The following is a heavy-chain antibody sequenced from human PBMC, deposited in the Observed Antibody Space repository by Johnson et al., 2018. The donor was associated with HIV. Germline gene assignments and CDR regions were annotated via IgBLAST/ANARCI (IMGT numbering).Heavy chain of an antibody. CDR3: AKDLSSQLLWFIRDGFDV. D-gene: IGHD3-10*01. Sequence: QVHLVESGGGFVKPGGSLRLSCLASGFSFSDYYMSWIRQAPGKGLECISYMSSSGTTIYHAESVKGRFTISRDNSKNTLYLQMNSLRAEDTAVYYCAKDLSSQLLWFIRDGFDVWGQGTMVTVSS. CDR1: GFSFSDYY. J-gene: IGHJ3*01. CDR2: MSSSGTTI. V-gene: IGHV3-11*04.